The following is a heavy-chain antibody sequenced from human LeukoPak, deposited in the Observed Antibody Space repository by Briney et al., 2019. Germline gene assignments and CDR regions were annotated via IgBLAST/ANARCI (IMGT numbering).Heavy chain of an antibody. V-gene: IGHV4-4*02. CDR2: IYHSGST. Sequence: SETLSLTCAVPGGSISSDNWWSWVRQPPGKGLEWIGEIYHSGSTNYNPSLQSRVTISVDKSNNHFSLRLTSVTAADTAVYYCATNGWYCLDHWGQGALVTVSS. D-gene: IGHD6-19*01. CDR1: GGSISSDNW. J-gene: IGHJ1*01. CDR3: ATNGWYCLDH.